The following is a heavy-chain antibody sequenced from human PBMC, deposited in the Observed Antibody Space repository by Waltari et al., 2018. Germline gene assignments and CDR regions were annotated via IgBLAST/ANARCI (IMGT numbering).Heavy chain of an antibody. J-gene: IGHJ4*02. V-gene: IGHV3-74*01. CDR3: AKDVAMGKSGFALDY. D-gene: IGHD3-3*01. Sequence: DVEVVQSGGGLVQPGGSLRLSCAASGFNLRINWMHWVRQVPGKGLVWVESINSDGSSRSYTDSVKGRFTISRDNSKNTVYLQMDALRVEDTAVYYCAKDVAMGKSGFALDYWGQGALVTVSS. CDR1: GFNLRINW. CDR2: INSDGSSR.